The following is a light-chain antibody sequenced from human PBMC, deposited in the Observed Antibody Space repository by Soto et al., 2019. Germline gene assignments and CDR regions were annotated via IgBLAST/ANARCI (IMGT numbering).Light chain of an antibody. J-gene: IGLJ2*01. CDR3: AAWDDSLNGVA. V-gene: IGLV1-44*01. CDR2: NNS. Sequence: QLVLTQPPSASGTPGQRVTISCSGGSSNIGSNPVNWYQHLPGTAPKLLIYNNSQRPSGVPDRFSGSKSGTSASLAISGLQSEDEADYYCAAWDDSLNGVAFGGGTQLTVL. CDR1: SSNIGSNP.